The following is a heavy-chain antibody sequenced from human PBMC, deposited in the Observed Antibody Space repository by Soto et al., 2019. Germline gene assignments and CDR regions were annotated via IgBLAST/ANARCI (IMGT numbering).Heavy chain of an antibody. CDR3: ARDLGCSGGSCYSPDAFDI. D-gene: IGHD2-15*01. CDR1: GYTFTIYG. V-gene: IGHV1-18*01. CDR2: ISAYNGNT. J-gene: IGHJ3*02. Sequence: QVQLVQSGAEVKKPGASVKVSCKASGYTFTIYGISWVRQAPGQGLEWMGWISAYNGNTNYAQKLQGRVTMTTDTSTSTAYMELRSLRSDDTAVYYCARDLGCSGGSCYSPDAFDIWGQGTMVTVSS.